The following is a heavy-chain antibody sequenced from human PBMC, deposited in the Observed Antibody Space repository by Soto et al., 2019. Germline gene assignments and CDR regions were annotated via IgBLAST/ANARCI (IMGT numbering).Heavy chain of an antibody. J-gene: IGHJ4*02. CDR2: ISNDGNNK. CDR1: GFTFSSYG. V-gene: IGHV3-30*18. CDR3: AKGPSTYYCDY. Sequence: QVLLVESGGGVVQPGRSLRLSCAASGFTFSSYGLHWVRQAPGKGLEWVALISNDGNNKQYVDSVKGRFTISRDNSKNTLYLEMNSLRLEDTAVYYCAKGPSTYYCDYWGQGALVNVAS.